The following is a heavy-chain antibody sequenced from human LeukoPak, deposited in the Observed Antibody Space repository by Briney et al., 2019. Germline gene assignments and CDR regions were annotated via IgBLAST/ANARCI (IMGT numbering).Heavy chain of an antibody. CDR1: GFTFSSYG. J-gene: IGHJ6*03. CDR2: IRYDGSNK. V-gene: IGHV3-30*02. Sequence: PGGSLRLSCAASGFTFSSYGMHWVRQAPGKGLEWVAFIRYDGSNKYYADSVKGRFTISRDNSKNTLYLQMNSLRAEDTAVYYCAKGHVDTASDYYYYYYIDVWGKGTTVTVSS. CDR3: AKGHVDTASDYYYYYYIDV. D-gene: IGHD5-18*01.